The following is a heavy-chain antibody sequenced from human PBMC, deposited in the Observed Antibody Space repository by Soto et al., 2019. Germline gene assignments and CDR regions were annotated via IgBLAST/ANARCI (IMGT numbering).Heavy chain of an antibody. CDR2: ISGSGDVT. Sequence: EVQLLESGGGLAQPGGSLRLSCTATDHAMSWVRQAPGKGLERVSAISGSGDVTHYGDSVKGRFTISRDNSKNTMYLQMDSLRVDDTAVYYCATRIYSTNPGGMDVRGQGTTVTVSS. J-gene: IGHJ6*02. CDR3: ATRIYSTNPGGMDV. V-gene: IGHV3-20*04. CDR1: DHA. D-gene: IGHD6-13*01.